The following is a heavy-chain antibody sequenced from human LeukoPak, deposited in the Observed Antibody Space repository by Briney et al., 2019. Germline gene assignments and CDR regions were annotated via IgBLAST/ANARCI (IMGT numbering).Heavy chain of an antibody. J-gene: IGHJ6*03. CDR3: ARNWNQGRYYYYYMDV. V-gene: IGHV1-69*01. CDR2: IVPIFATT. CDR1: GGTFSSHA. Sequence: GASVKVSCKASGGTFSSHAISWVRQAPGQGLEWMGGIVPIFATTNYAQKFQGRVTITADESTSTAYMELSSLRSEDTAVYYCARNWNQGRYYYYYMDVWGKGTTVTVSS. D-gene: IGHD1-14*01.